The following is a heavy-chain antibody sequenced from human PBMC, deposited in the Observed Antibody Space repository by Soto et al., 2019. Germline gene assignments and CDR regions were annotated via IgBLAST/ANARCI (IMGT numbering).Heavy chain of an antibody. CDR3: ARGHSGSYFGAFDI. CDR1: GGSFSGYY. CDR2: INHSGST. Sequence: QVQLQQWGAGLLKPSETLSLTCAVYGGSFSGYYWSWIRQPQGKGQEWIGEINHSGSTNYNPSLKSRVTISVDTSKNQFSLKLSSVTAADTAVYYCARGHSGSYFGAFDIWGQGTMVTVSS. J-gene: IGHJ3*02. V-gene: IGHV4-34*01. D-gene: IGHD1-26*01.